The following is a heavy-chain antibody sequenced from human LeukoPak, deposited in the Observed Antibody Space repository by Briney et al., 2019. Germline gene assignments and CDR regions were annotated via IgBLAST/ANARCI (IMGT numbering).Heavy chain of an antibody. V-gene: IGHV1-18*01. J-gene: IGHJ6*03. CDR1: GYTFISYG. CDR3: AREGGVGPTAPPDYYSYQMDV. D-gene: IGHD1-26*01. CDR2: ISPYTTKT. Sequence: GASVKVSCKASGYTFISYGITWVRQAPGQGLEWMGWISPYTTKTNYAQSLQGRVTMTTDTSTSTAYMELRSLRSDDTAVYYCAREGGVGPTAPPDYYSYQMDVWGTETTVTVSS.